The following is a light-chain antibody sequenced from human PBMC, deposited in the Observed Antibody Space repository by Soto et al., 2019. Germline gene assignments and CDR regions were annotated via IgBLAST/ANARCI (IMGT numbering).Light chain of an antibody. J-gene: IGKJ1*01. CDR1: QDISNY. CDR3: QQYDNLSWT. V-gene: IGKV1-33*01. CDR2: DAS. Sequence: DIQMTQSPSYLSASVGDRVTITCQASQDISNYLNWYQQKPGKAPKLLIYDASNLETGVPSRFSGSGSGTDFTFTISSLQPEDIATYYCQQYDNLSWTFGQGTKVEIK.